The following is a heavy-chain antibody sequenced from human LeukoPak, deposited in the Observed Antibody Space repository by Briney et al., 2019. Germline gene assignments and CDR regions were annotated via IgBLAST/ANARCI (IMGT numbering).Heavy chain of an antibody. V-gene: IGHV3-11*01. Sequence: GGSLRLSCAASGFTFSDYYMSWLRQAPGKGLEWVSYISSSGSTIYYADSVKGRFTISRDNAKNSLYLQMNSLRAEDTAVYYCAREGYSSGWYLSDPFDYWGQGTLVTVSS. CDR3: AREGYSSGWYLSDPFDY. CDR2: ISSSGSTI. J-gene: IGHJ4*02. D-gene: IGHD6-19*01. CDR1: GFTFSDYY.